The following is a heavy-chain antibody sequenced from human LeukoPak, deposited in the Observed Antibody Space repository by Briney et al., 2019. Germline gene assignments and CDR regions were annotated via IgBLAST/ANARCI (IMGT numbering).Heavy chain of an antibody. V-gene: IGHV4-34*01. D-gene: IGHD1-7*01. CDR2: INHSGST. CDR3: ARGTSVWYYYYGMDV. Sequence: SETLSLTCAVYGGSFSGYHWSWIRQPPGKGLEWIGEINHSGSTNYNPSLKSRVTISVDTSKNQFSLKLSSVTAADTAVYYCARGTSVWYYYYGMDVWGQGTTVTVSS. CDR1: GGSFSGYH. J-gene: IGHJ6*02.